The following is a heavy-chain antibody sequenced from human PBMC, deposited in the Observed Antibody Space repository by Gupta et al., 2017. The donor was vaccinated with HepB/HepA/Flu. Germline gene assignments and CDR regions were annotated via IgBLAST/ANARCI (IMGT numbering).Heavy chain of an antibody. D-gene: IGHD3-9*01. CDR3: ARQDILTGYYQNWFDP. CDR1: GGSISSSSYY. Sequence: QLQLQESGPGLVKPSETLSLTCTVSGGSISSSSYYWGWIRQPPGKGLEWIGSIYYSGSTYYNPSLKSRVTISVDTSKNQFSLKLSSVTAADTAVYYCARQDILTGYYQNWFDPWGQGTLVTVSS. J-gene: IGHJ5*02. CDR2: IYYSGST. V-gene: IGHV4-39*01.